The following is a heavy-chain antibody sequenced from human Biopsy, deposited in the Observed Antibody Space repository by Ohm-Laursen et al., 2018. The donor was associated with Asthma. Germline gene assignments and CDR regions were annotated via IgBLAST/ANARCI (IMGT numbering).Heavy chain of an antibody. D-gene: IGHD6-13*01. J-gene: IGHJ5*02. CDR2: INPNSGGT. CDR3: ARGQKSAGDRWFDP. V-gene: IGHV1-2*06. Sequence: SVKVSCKASGYTFIGYHIHWVRQAPGQGLEWMGRINPNSGGTNYAQKFQGRVTMTRDTSISTAYMEVSRLRSDDTAVYYCARGQKSAGDRWFDPWGQGTLVTVSS. CDR1: GYTFIGYH.